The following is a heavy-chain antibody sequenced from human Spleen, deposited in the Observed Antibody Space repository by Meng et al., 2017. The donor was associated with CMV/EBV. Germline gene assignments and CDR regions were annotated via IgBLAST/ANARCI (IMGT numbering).Heavy chain of an antibody. CDR3: ARGPSKDDSGC. J-gene: IGHJ4*02. CDR2: INPNSGGT. D-gene: IGHD3-10*01. Sequence: VRLVRSGAEVNKPGASVQVSCKASGYSFNGSYMPWVRQAPAQGLEWMGWINPNSGGTNYAQKFQGRVTMTRDTSISTAYMELSRLRSDDTAVYYCARGPSKDDSGCWGQGTLVTVSS. CDR1: GYSFNGSY. V-gene: IGHV1-2*02.